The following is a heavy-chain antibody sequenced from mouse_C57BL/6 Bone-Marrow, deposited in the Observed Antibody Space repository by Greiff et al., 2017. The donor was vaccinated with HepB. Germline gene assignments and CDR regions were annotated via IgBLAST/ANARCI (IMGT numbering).Heavy chain of an antibody. J-gene: IGHJ4*01. CDR1: GYTFTDYN. V-gene: IGHV1-22*01. D-gene: IGHD2-2*01. Sequence: EVKVVESGPELVKPGASVKMSCKASGYTFTDYNMHWVKQSHGKSLEWIGYINPNNGGTSYNQKFKGKATLTVNKSSSTAYMELRSLTSEDSAVYYCARTGLWLRREAMDYWGQGTSVTVSS. CDR3: ARTGLWLRREAMDY. CDR2: INPNNGGT.